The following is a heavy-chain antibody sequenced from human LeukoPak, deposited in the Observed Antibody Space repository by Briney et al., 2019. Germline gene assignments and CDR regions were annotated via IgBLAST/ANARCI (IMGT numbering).Heavy chain of an antibody. CDR1: GFTFSSYA. V-gene: IGHV3-23*01. CDR3: ARDGGSYDFWSGYYLPDDY. J-gene: IGHJ4*02. D-gene: IGHD3-3*01. Sequence: GGSLRLSCAASGFTFSSYAMSWVRQAPGKGLEWVSAISGSGGSTYYADSVKGRFTISRDNSKNTLYLQMNSLRAEDTAVYYCARDGGSYDFWSGYYLPDDYWGQGTLVTVSS. CDR2: ISGSGGST.